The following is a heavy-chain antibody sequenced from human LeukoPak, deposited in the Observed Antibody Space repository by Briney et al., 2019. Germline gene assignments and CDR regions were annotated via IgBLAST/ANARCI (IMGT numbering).Heavy chain of an antibody. CDR2: IRYDGSNK. D-gene: IGHD6-19*01. V-gene: IGHV3-33*01. Sequence: PGGSLRLSCAAAGFTFSSYGMHWVRQAPGKGLEWVAVIRYDGSNKYYADSVKGRFTISRDNSKNTLYLQMNSLRAEDTAVYYCTRVLYSSGWYGDHYWGQGTLVTVSS. J-gene: IGHJ4*02. CDR1: GFTFSSYG. CDR3: TRVLYSSGWYGDHY.